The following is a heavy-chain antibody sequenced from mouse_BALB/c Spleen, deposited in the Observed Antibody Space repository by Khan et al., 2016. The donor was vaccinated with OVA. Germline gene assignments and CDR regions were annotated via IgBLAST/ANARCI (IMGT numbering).Heavy chain of an antibody. D-gene: IGHD2-4*01. Sequence: EVQLQESGPGLVKPSQSLSLTCTVTGHSITSEYTWNWIRQFPGNTLEWMGFISYSGNTRYNPSLKSRISITRDTSKNQFFLQLNSVTSDDTATYVCARKYYYDYDPFPYWGQGTLVTVSA. J-gene: IGHJ3*01. V-gene: IGHV3-2*02. CDR1: GHSITSEYT. CDR3: ARKYYYDYDPFPY. CDR2: ISYSGNT.